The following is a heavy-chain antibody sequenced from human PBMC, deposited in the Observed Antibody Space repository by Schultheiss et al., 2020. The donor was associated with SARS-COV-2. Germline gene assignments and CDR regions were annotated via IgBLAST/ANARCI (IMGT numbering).Heavy chain of an antibody. CDR2: IKQDGSEK. D-gene: IGHD5-18*01. V-gene: IGHV3-7*01. CDR1: GFTFSSYW. Sequence: GGSLRLSCAASGFTFSSYWMSWVRQAPGKGLEWVANIKQDGSEKYYVDSVKGRFTISRDNSKNTLYLQMNSLRAEDTAVYYCAKDWAGYSYGLDYWGQGTLVTVSS. CDR3: AKDWAGYSYGLDY. J-gene: IGHJ4*02.